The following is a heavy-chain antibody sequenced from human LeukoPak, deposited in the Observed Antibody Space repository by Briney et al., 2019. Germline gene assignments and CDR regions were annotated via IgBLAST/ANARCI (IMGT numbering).Heavy chain of an antibody. D-gene: IGHD2-15*01. V-gene: IGHV4-31*03. Sequence: SETLSLTCTVSGGSISSGTYYWTWIRQHPGRGLEWIGYIYYSGSTHYNPSLKSRVTITSDMAQSQFSLKLNSVTAADTAMYYWARIFRGEFFKGVWGKGTPVPV. CDR1: GGSISSGTYY. CDR2: IYYSGST. CDR3: ARIFRGEFFKGV. J-gene: IGHJ6*03.